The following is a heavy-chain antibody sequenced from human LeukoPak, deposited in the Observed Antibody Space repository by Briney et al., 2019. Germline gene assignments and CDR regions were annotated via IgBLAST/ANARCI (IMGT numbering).Heavy chain of an antibody. CDR1: GGSISSGSYY. J-gene: IGHJ4*02. Sequence: PSQTPSLTCTVSGGSISSGSYYWSWIRQPAGKGLEWIGRIYTSGSTNYNPSLKSRVTISVDTSKNQFSLKLSSVTAADTAVYYCARAFYDSSGYPGGTLKYYFDYWGQGTLVTVSS. D-gene: IGHD3-22*01. CDR2: IYTSGST. V-gene: IGHV4-61*02. CDR3: ARAFYDSSGYPGGTLKYYFDY.